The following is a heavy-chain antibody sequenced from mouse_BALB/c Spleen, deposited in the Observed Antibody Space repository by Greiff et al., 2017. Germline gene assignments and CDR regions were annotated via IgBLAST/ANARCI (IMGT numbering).Heavy chain of an antibody. Sequence: VQLKQSGAELVRPGASVKLSCKASGFNINDYYMHWVKQRPEQGLEWIGWIDPENGNTIYDPKFQGKASITADTSSNTAYLQLSSLTSEDTAVYYCARGLDYWGQGTTLTVSS. V-gene: IGHV14-1*02. CDR1: GFNINDYY. CDR3: ARGLDY. J-gene: IGHJ2*01. CDR2: IDPENGNT.